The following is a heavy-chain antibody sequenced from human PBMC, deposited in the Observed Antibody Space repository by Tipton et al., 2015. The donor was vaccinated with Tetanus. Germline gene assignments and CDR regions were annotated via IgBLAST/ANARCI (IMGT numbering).Heavy chain of an antibody. V-gene: IGHV5-51*01. Sequence: QLVQSGAEVKKPGESLKISCKTSGYTFTNFWIGWVRQMPGKGLEWMGIIYPGDSRVIYSPSFQGHVTISAEKSITTASLPWSRRQASDTAMYFCARTGSPFDYWGQGTPITVSS. CDR3: ARTGSPFDY. CDR2: IYPGDSRV. CDR1: GYTFTNFW. J-gene: IGHJ4*02. D-gene: IGHD3-10*01.